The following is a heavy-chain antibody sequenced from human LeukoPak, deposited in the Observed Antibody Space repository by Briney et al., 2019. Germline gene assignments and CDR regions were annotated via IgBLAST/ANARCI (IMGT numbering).Heavy chain of an antibody. CDR2: ISGSSTIT. CDR1: GFTFSSYS. CDR3: PRDPRYCRGGSCLRFDY. D-gene: IGHD2-15*01. J-gene: IGHJ4*02. Sequence: PGGSLRLSCAVSGFTFSSYSMSWVRQAPGKGLEWISYISGSSTITYYADSVKVRFTISRDNAKKSLYLELNSLRDADRAVCDGPRDPRYCRGGSCLRFDYWGQGNLVSVSS. V-gene: IGHV3-48*02.